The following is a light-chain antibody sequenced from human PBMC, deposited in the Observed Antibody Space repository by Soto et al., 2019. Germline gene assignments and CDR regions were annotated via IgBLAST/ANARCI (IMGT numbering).Light chain of an antibody. CDR2: GNS. CDR1: SSNIGAGYD. J-gene: IGLJ2*01. Sequence: QPPSVSVAPGQRVTISCTGSSSNIGAGYDVHWYQQLPGTAPKLLIYGNSNRPSGVPDRFSGSKSGTSASLAITGLQAEDEADYYCQSYDSSLSGNVVFGGGTKLTVL. CDR3: QSYDSSLSGNVV. V-gene: IGLV1-40*01.